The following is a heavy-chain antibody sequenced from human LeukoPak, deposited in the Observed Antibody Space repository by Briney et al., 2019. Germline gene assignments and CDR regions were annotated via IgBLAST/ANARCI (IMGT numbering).Heavy chain of an antibody. CDR1: GYSFTSYW. CDR2: IYPGDSDT. J-gene: IGHJ4*02. Sequence: GESLQISCPGSGYSFTSYWIAWVRPMPGKGLEWMGIIYPGDSDTKYSPSVQGQVTLSGDKSISTAYLQWSGLKASDTAIYYCARDASTGYSEYYFDDWGQGTLVTVSS. CDR3: ARDASTGYSEYYFDD. D-gene: IGHD3-22*01. V-gene: IGHV5-51*01.